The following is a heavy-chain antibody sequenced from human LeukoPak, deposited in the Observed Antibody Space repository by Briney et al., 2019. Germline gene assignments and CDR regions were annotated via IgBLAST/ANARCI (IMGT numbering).Heavy chain of an antibody. J-gene: IGHJ4*02. CDR1: GYSISSGYY. CDR3: ASTAALDGYSYGYAFDY. CDR2: IYHSGST. Sequence: PSETLSLTCAVSGYSISSGYYCGWIRQPPGKGLEWIGSIYHSGSTYYNPSLKSRVTISVDTSKNQFSLKLSSVTAADTAVYYCASTAALDGYSYGYAFDYWGQGTLVTVSS. D-gene: IGHD5-18*01. V-gene: IGHV4-38-2*01.